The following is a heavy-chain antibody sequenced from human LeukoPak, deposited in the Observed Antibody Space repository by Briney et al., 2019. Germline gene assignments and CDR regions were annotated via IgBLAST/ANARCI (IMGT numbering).Heavy chain of an antibody. J-gene: IGHJ4*02. CDR2: IYHTGST. D-gene: IGHD6-19*01. CDR1: GDSISSNNW. V-gene: IGHV4-4*02. CDR3: ARLMAGLD. Sequence: SETLSLTCAVSGDSISSNNWWSWVRQPPGKGLEWIGDIYHTGSTNYSPSLKSRVTISVDKSKNQFFLKLNSVTAADTAVYYCARLMAGLDWGQGTLVTVSS.